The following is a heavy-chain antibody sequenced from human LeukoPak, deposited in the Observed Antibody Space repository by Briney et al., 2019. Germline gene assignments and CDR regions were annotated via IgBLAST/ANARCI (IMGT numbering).Heavy chain of an antibody. J-gene: IGHJ4*02. CDR1: GFTFSSYA. V-gene: IGHV3-21*01. Sequence: PGGSLRLSCAASGFTFSSYAMSWVRQAPGKGLEWVSSISSSSSYIYYADSVKGRFTISRDNAKNSLYLQMNSLRAEDTAVYYCARDLRGGGYWGQGTLVTVSS. CDR2: ISSSSSYI. CDR3: ARDLRGGGY. D-gene: IGHD3-16*01.